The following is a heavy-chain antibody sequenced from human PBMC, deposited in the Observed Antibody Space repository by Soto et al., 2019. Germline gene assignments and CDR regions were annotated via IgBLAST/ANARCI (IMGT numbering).Heavy chain of an antibody. CDR3: ARDSLNLFNGMDV. Sequence: EVLLEESGGGLVQPGGSVRLSCVVSGFTFRNYEMNWVRQAPGNGLEWISYINFGGDAIYYADSVKGRFTASRDKCTNLLDLALCILRVDETAVSFCARDSLNLFNGMDVWGQGTAVTVSS. CDR1: GFTFRNYE. CDR2: INFGGDAI. V-gene: IGHV3-48*03. J-gene: IGHJ6*02.